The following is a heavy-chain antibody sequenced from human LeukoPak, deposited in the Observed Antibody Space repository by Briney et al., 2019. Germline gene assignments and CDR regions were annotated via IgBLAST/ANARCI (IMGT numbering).Heavy chain of an antibody. CDR1: GGSISSSSYY. V-gene: IGHV4-39*01. D-gene: IGHD3-3*01. CDR3: ARGFFIDY. CDR2: IYYSGST. J-gene: IGHJ4*02. Sequence: SETLSFTCTVSGGSISSSSYYWGWIRQPPGKGLEWIGSIYYSGSTYYNPSLKSRVTISVDTSKNQFSLKLSSVTAADTAVYCCARGFFIDYWGQGTLVTVSS.